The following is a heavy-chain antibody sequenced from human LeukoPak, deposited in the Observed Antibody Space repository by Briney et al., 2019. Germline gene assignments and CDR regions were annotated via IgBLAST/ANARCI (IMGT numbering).Heavy chain of an antibody. Sequence: PGGSLRLSCVASGFTFSSNWMSWVRQAPGKGLEWVSSISSSSSYIYYADSVKGRFTISRDNAKNSLYLQMNSLRAEDTAVYYCARDPSGAGYFDYWGQGTLVTVSS. CDR1: GFTFSSNW. J-gene: IGHJ4*02. CDR2: ISSSSSYI. D-gene: IGHD3-10*01. CDR3: ARDPSGAGYFDY. V-gene: IGHV3-21*01.